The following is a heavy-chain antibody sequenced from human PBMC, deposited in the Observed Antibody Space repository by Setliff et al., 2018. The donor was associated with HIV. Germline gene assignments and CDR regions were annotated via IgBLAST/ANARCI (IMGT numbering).Heavy chain of an antibody. V-gene: IGHV3-21*01. J-gene: IGHJ6*03. CDR3: VKDEEYIGVVSATMNMPGYYHYYYMDV. CDR1: GFTFSSYT. CDR2: ISGGGKSI. Sequence: AGESLKISCAASGFTFSSYTMHWVRQAPGKGLEWVASISGGGKSIYYADSVKGRFTISRDNADRSLYLQMNSLRAEDTAVYYCVKDEEYIGVVSATMNMPGYYHYYYMDVWGKGSTVTV. D-gene: IGHD2-2*01.